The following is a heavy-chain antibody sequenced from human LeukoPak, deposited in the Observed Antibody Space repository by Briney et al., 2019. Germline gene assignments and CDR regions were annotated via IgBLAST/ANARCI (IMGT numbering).Heavy chain of an antibody. CDR3: TATPWGGAAAIFDY. V-gene: IGHV3-74*01. D-gene: IGHD6-25*01. CDR1: GFPLNKYW. Sequence: PGGSLRLSCAASGFPLNKYWIHWVRQTPQNGLEWVSGISGDGDFKRNADSVRGQFSISTDNAKNTVFLQVNSLRGEDTAVYYCTATPWGGAAAIFDYWGQGTLVTVSS. J-gene: IGHJ4*02. CDR2: ISGDGDFK.